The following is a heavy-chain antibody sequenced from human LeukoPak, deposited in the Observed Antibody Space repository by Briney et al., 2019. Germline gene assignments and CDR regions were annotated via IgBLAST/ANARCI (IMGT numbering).Heavy chain of an antibody. D-gene: IGHD1-26*01. Sequence: GGSLRLSCAASGFTFSSYEMNWVRQAPGKGLEWVSYISSSGSTIYYADSVKGRFTISRDNAKNSLYLQMNSLRAEDTAVYYCARDEDSGATSYFQHWGQGTLVTVSS. V-gene: IGHV3-48*03. CDR2: ISSSGSTI. CDR3: ARDEDSGATSYFQH. J-gene: IGHJ1*01. CDR1: GFTFSSYE.